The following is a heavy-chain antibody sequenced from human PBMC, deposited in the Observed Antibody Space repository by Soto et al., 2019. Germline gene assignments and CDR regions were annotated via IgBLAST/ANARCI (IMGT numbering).Heavy chain of an antibody. D-gene: IGHD3-10*01. V-gene: IGHV4-39*01. Sequence: PSETLSLTCTVSGGSISSSSYYWGWIRQPPGKGLEWIGSIYYSGSTYYNPSLKSRVTISVDTSMNQFSLKLSSVTAADTAVYYCARSITMVRGVIGHNWFDPWGQGTLVTVSS. CDR1: GGSISSSSYY. J-gene: IGHJ5*02. CDR3: ARSITMVRGVIGHNWFDP. CDR2: IYYSGST.